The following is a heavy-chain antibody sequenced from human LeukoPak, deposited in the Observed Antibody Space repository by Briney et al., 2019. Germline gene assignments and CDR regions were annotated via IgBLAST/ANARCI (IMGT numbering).Heavy chain of an antibody. V-gene: IGHV4-38-2*02. CDR2: IYHSGST. J-gene: IGHJ4*02. CDR3: ARDRDGYSY. D-gene: IGHD5-24*01. CDR1: GYSISSGYY. Sequence: SETLSLTCTVSGYSISSGYYWGWIRQPPGKGLEWIGSIYHSGSTYYNPSLKSRVTISVDTSKNQFSLKLSSVTAADTAVYYCARDRDGYSYWGQGTLVTVSS.